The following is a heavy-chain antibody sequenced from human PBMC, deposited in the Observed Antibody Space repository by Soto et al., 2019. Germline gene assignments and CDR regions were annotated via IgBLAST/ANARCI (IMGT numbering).Heavy chain of an antibody. V-gene: IGHV4-30-2*01. CDR1: GGSISSGGYS. CDR2: IYHSGST. CDR3: ARGIAAADWFDP. J-gene: IGHJ5*02. D-gene: IGHD6-13*01. Sequence: SETLSLTCAVSGGSISSGGYSWSWIRQPPGKGLEWIGYIYHSGSTYYNPSLKSRVTISVDRSKNQFSLKLSSVTAADTAVYYCARGIAAADWFDPWGQGTLVTVSS.